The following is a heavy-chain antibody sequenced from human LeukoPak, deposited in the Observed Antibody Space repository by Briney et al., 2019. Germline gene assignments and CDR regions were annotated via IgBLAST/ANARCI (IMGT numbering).Heavy chain of an antibody. Sequence: PGRSLRLSFAASGFTFSSYAMHWVRQAPGKGLEWVAVISYDGSNKYYADSVKGRFTISRDNSKNTLYLQMNSLRAEDTAVYYCANDDYYGSGSYYLFDYWGQGTLVTVSS. CDR3: ANDDYYGSGSYYLFDY. V-gene: IGHV3-30*18. CDR1: GFTFSSYA. D-gene: IGHD3-10*01. J-gene: IGHJ4*02. CDR2: ISYDGSNK.